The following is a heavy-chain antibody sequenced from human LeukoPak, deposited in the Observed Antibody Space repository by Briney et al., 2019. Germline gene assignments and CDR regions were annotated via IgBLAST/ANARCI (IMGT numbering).Heavy chain of an antibody. CDR2: IYYSGSGST. CDR1: GGSITTYY. V-gene: IGHV4-59*01. Sequence: PSETLSLTCTVSGGSITTYYWSWIRQSPGKGLEWIGYIYYSGSGSTNYNPSLESRVTISVDTSKSQFSLKLSSVTAADTAIYYCVRSKSGTYGWFDPWGQGTLVTVFS. CDR3: VRSKSGTYGWFDP. J-gene: IGHJ5*02. D-gene: IGHD4-17*01.